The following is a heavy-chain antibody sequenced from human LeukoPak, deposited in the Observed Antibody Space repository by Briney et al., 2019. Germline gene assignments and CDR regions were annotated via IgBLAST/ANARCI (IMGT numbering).Heavy chain of an antibody. Sequence: SETLSLTCSVSGGCISSSSYYWGWIRQPPGKGLEWIGYMYYCGSTYYNPSPKSRVTISVDTSKNQFSLKLSSVTAADTAVYYCARPYYYDSRIDPWGQGTLVTVSS. CDR2: MYYCGST. CDR1: GGCISSSSYY. D-gene: IGHD3-22*01. CDR3: ARPYYYDSRIDP. V-gene: IGHV4-30-4*08. J-gene: IGHJ5*02.